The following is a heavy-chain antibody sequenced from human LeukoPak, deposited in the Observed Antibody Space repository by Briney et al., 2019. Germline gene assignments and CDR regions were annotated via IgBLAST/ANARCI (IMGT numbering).Heavy chain of an antibody. D-gene: IGHD3-16*02. Sequence: PGGSLRLSCAASGFTFTNRWMNWVRQAPGKGLEWVAKIGKDGSEKNYVDSVKGRFTISRDNAKSSLYLQMNSLRAEDTAVYYCVREGDYVWGDYRSLGYWGQGTLVTVSS. CDR3: VREGDYVWGDYRSLGY. V-gene: IGHV3-7*01. J-gene: IGHJ4*02. CDR2: IGKDGSEK. CDR1: GFTFTNRW.